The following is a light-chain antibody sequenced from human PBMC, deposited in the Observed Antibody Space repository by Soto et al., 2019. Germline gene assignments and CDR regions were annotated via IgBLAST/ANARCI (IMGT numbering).Light chain of an antibody. J-gene: IGKJ4*01. CDR2: VAS. CDR1: QGVGRF. Sequence: EIVLTQSPATLSLSPGERAALSCRASQGVGRFLAWYQQKPGQAPRLLNYVASNRATGIPARFSGSGSGTDFTLAINSLEPEDFAVYYCQQRGGWPLTFGGGTKVEIK. V-gene: IGKV3-11*01. CDR3: QQRGGWPLT.